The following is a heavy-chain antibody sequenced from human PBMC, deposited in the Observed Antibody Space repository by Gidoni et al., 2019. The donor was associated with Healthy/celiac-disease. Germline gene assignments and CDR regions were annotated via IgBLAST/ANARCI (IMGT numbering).Heavy chain of an antibody. CDR3: AKSWGSSGWLYYYYYMDV. D-gene: IGHD6-19*01. CDR2: ISYDGSNK. J-gene: IGHJ6*03. Sequence: QVQLVESGGGVVQPGRSLRLSCAASGFTFSSYGMHWVRQAPGKGLEWVAVISYDGSNKYYADSVKGRFTISRDNSKNTLYLQMNSLRAEDTAVYYCAKSWGSSGWLYYYYYMDVWGKGTTVTVSS. V-gene: IGHV3-30*18. CDR1: GFTFSSYG.